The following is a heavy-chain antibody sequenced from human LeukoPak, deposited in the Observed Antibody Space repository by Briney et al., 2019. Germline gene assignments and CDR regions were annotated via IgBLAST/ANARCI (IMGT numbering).Heavy chain of an antibody. Sequence: ASVTVSCKASGYAFRNYGISWVRQAPGQGPELMGWISPYSGNTDYAQRLQGRVILTTETSTTTAFMELRSLRSDDTAVYYCARTSGVSVVGSPYYFDFWGQGTLVTVSS. CDR1: GYAFRNYG. CDR2: ISPYSGNT. V-gene: IGHV1-18*01. J-gene: IGHJ4*02. D-gene: IGHD2-2*01. CDR3: ARTSGVSVVGSPYYFDF.